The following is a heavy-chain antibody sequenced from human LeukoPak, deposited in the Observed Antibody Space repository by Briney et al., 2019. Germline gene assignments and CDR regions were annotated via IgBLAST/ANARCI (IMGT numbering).Heavy chain of an antibody. CDR1: GGTLINYA. V-gene: IGHV1-69*13. D-gene: IGHD5-12*01. CDR3: ARGRPPGSGYDYPTMRYYYYGMDV. J-gene: IGHJ6*02. CDR2: IIPIFGAA. Sequence: GSSVKVSCKASGGTLINYAISWVGQAPGQGLEWMGGIIPIFGAANYAEKFQGRVTITADESTSTAYMELSSLRSEDTAVYYCARGRPPGSGYDYPTMRYYYYGMDVWGQGTTVTVSS.